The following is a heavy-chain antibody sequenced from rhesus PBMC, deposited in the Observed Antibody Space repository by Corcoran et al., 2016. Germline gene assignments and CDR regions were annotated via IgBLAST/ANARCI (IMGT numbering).Heavy chain of an antibody. CDR2: IYGSSTST. V-gene: IGHV4S10*01. CDR3: ARDLDY. Sequence: QVQLQESGPGVVKPSETLSLTCAVSGGYISACYRWSWIRQPPGKGLEWIGYIYGSSTSTNYNPSLKSRVTISKDTSKNQFSLKLSSVTAADTAVYYCARDLDYWGQGVLVTVSS. J-gene: IGHJ4*01. CDR1: GGYISACYR.